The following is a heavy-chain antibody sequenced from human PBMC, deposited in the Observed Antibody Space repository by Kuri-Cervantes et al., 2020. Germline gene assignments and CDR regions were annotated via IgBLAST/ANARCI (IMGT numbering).Heavy chain of an antibody. J-gene: IGHJ4*02. D-gene: IGHD1-26*01. V-gene: IGHV3-53*01. CDR3: AREGPPSSGSCFDY. CDR1: GFTVSSNY. Sequence: GGSLRLSCAASGFTVSSNYMSWVRQAPGKGLEWVSVIYSGGSTYYADPVKGRFTISRDNSKNTLYLQMNSLRAEDTAVYYCAREGPPSSGSCFDYWGQGTLVTVSS. CDR2: IYSGGST.